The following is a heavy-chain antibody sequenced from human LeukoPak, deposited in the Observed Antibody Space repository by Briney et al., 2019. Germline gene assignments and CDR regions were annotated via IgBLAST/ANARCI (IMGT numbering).Heavy chain of an antibody. CDR1: GYTFTGYY. Sequence: ASVKVSCKASGYTFTGYYMHWVRQAPGQGLEWMGWINPNSGDTNYSQKFQGRVSMTRDTSINTAYMELSSLTSDDTAVYYCARDLYSSGWTDAFDIWGQGTMVTVSS. CDR3: ARDLYSSGWTDAFDI. V-gene: IGHV1-2*02. CDR2: INPNSGDT. D-gene: IGHD6-19*01. J-gene: IGHJ3*02.